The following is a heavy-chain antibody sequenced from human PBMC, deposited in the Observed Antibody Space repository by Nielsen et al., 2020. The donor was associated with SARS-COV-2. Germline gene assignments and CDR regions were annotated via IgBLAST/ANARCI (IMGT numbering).Heavy chain of an antibody. J-gene: IGHJ4*02. V-gene: IGHV3-21*04. CDR1: GFTFSSYS. CDR3: AKRVGGWYGVDY. CDR2: ISSSSSYI. Sequence: GGSLRLSCAASGFTFSSYSMNWVRQAPGKGLEWVSSISSSSSYIYYADSVKGRFTISRDNSKNTLYLQMNSLRAEDTAVYYCAKRVGGWYGVDYWGQGTLVTVSS. D-gene: IGHD6-19*01.